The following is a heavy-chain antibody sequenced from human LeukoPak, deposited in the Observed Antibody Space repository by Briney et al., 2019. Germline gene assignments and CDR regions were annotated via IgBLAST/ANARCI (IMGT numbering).Heavy chain of an antibody. D-gene: IGHD3-10*01. CDR2: IYPGDSDT. V-gene: IGHV5-51*01. J-gene: IGHJ6*02. Sequence: GESLKISCKGSGYSFTSYWIGWVRQMPGKGLEWMGIIYPGDSDTRYSPSFQGQVTISADKSISTAYLQWSSLKASDTATYYCARSGSGSPLHYYYYYGMDVWGQGTTVTVSS. CDR1: GYSFTSYW. CDR3: ARSGSGSPLHYYYYYGMDV.